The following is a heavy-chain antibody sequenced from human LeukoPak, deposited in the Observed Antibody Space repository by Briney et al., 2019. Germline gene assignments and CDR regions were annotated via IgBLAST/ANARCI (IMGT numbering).Heavy chain of an antibody. J-gene: IGHJ4*02. D-gene: IGHD1-26*01. Sequence: GASVKVSCKASGGTFSSYAISWVRQAPGQGLEWMRRIIPILGIANYAQKFQGRVTITADKSTSTAYMELSSLRSEDTAVYYCARADGSYHFDYWGQGTLVTVSS. CDR1: GGTFSSYA. CDR3: ARADGSYHFDY. CDR2: IIPILGIA. V-gene: IGHV1-69*04.